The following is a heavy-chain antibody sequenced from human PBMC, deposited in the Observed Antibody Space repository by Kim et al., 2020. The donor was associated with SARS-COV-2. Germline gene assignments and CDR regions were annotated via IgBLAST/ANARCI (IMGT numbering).Heavy chain of an antibody. V-gene: IGHV5-51*01. CDR3: ARRGGDCSGGRCFSHYYAMDV. D-gene: IGHD2-15*01. Sequence: GESLKISCKGSGYSFTSYWIGWVRQMPGKGLEWMGIIYPGDSKITYSPSFQGQVTISADKSISTAYLQWSSLKASDTAMYYCARRGGDCSGGRCFSHYYAMDVWGQGTTVTVS. CDR1: GYSFTSYW. CDR2: IYPGDSKI. J-gene: IGHJ6*02.